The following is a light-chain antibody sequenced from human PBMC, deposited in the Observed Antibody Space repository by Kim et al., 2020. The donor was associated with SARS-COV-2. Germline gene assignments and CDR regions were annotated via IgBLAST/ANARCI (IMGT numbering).Light chain of an antibody. CDR1: QSVSSSY. J-gene: IGKJ1*01. CDR3: QQYASLPGT. CDR2: GAS. V-gene: IGKV3-20*01. Sequence: EIVLTQSPGTLSLPPGERAILSCRASQSVSSSYLAWYQQKPGQAPRLLIYGASSRASGIPDRFSGSGSGTDFTLTISRLEPADFAVYYCQQYASLPGTFGQGTKVDIK.